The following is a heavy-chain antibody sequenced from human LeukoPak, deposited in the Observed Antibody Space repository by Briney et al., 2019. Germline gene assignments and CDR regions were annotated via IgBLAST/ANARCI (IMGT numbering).Heavy chain of an antibody. CDR3: AKDLSALD. D-gene: IGHD5/OR15-5a*01. Sequence: GGSLRLSCAASGFTFSSYAMHWVRQAPGKGLEWVAVISYDGSNKYYADSVKGRFTISRDNSKNTLYLQMNSLRAEDTAVYYCAKDLSALDWGQGTLVTVSS. J-gene: IGHJ4*02. CDR2: ISYDGSNK. CDR1: GFTFSSYA. V-gene: IGHV3-30*04.